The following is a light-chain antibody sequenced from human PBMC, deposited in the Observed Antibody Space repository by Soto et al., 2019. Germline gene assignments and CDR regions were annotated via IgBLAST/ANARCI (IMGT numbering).Light chain of an antibody. CDR2: SNN. Sequence: QPVLTQPPSASGTPGQRVTISCSGSRSNIGTNTVTWYQQLPGMAPKLLIHSNNQRPSGVPDRFSGSKSGTSASLAISGLQSEDEADYYCAAWDVSFVVFGGGTKVTVL. V-gene: IGLV1-44*01. J-gene: IGLJ2*01. CDR1: RSNIGTNT. CDR3: AAWDVSFVV.